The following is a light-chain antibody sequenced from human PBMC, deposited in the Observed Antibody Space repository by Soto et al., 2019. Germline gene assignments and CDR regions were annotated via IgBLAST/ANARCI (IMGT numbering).Light chain of an antibody. CDR3: QQSYITPYT. CDR1: QSISVH. Sequence: DIQMTQSPSSLSASVGDTVTITCRASQSISVHLNWYQQKPGKVPNLLIYAASNLQSGVPSRFSGSGSETDFALTISSLQPEDFATDYCQQSYITPYTFGQGTKLEIK. J-gene: IGKJ2*01. CDR2: AAS. V-gene: IGKV1-39*01.